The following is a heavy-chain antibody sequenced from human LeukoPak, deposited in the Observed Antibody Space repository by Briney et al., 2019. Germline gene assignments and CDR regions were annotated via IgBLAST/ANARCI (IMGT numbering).Heavy chain of an antibody. CDR3: ASATKYYVFDY. Sequence: GGSLRLSCAASGFTLSSYSMNWVRQAPGKGLEWVSYISSSGSTIYYADSVKGRFTISRDKAKNSVYLQMNSLRAEDTAVYYCASATKYYVFDYWGQGTLVTVSS. J-gene: IGHJ4*02. D-gene: IGHD5-12*01. CDR1: GFTLSSYS. CDR2: ISSSGSTI. V-gene: IGHV3-48*01.